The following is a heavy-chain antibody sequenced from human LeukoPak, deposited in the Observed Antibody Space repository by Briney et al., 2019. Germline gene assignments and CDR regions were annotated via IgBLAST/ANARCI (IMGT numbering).Heavy chain of an antibody. CDR3: ARDEQSYYMDV. D-gene: IGHD1/OR15-1a*01. CDR1: ALTFISYC. Sequence: PCGSLILSCAPSALTFISYCMNGVGQPPGREREGVSSISNTSSYIYYAHQVKGRFTIYRDNAKNPLYLQMNSLRAEDTAVYYCARDEQSYYMDVWGKETAVTVS. V-gene: IGHV3-21*01. J-gene: IGHJ6*03. CDR2: ISNTSSYI.